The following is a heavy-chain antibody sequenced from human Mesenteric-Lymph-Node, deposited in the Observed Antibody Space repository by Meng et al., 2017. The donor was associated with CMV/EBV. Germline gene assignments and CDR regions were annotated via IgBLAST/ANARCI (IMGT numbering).Heavy chain of an antibody. CDR3: ARGSSWSYYTYYYYYGMDV. V-gene: IGHV1-69*10. CDR2: IIPILGIA. J-gene: IGHJ6*02. D-gene: IGHD6-13*01. Sequence: SVKVSCKASGGTFSSYAISWVRQAPGQGLEWMGGIIPILGIANYAQKFQGRVTITADKSTSTAYMELSSLRSEDTAVYYCARGSSWSYYTYYYYYGMDVWGQGTTVTVSS. CDR1: GGTFSSYA.